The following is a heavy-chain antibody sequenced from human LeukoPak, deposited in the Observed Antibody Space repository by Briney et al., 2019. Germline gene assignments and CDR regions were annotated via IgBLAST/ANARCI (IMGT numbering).Heavy chain of an antibody. D-gene: IGHD3-10*01. V-gene: IGHV1-69*05. CDR3: ARDSALWFGELDAFDI. J-gene: IGHJ3*02. CDR2: IIPIFGTA. Sequence: SVKVSCKASGGTFSSYAISWVRQAPGQGLEWMGGIIPIFGTANYAQKFQGRVTMTRDTSTSTVYMELSSLRSEDTAVYYCARDSALWFGELDAFDIWGQGTMVTVSS. CDR1: GGTFSSYA.